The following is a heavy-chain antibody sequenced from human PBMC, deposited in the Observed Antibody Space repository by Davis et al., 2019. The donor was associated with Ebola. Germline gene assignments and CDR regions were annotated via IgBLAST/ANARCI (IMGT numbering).Heavy chain of an antibody. D-gene: IGHD3-3*01. CDR1: GYTFTSYD. CDR2: MNPNSGNT. CDR3: ATGSGLHLYYYYGMDV. V-gene: IGHV1-8*01. Sequence: ASVKVSCKASGYTFTSYDINWVRQATGQGLEWMGWMNPNSGNTGYAQKFQGRVTMTRNTSISTAYMELSSLRSEDTAVYYCATGSGLHLYYYYGMDVWGQGTTVTVSS. J-gene: IGHJ6*02.